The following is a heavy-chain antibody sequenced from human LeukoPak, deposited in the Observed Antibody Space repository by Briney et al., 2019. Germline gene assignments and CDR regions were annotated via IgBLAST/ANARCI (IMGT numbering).Heavy chain of an antibody. D-gene: IGHD1-14*01. CDR2: ISSITRRYI. V-gene: IGHV3-21*01. CDR3: ARLGESTTAFDH. CDR1: GFPFMTYS. Sequence: GGALRLSCAASGFPFMTYSMTGVRQAPGKGGEGVSSISSITRRYIHHADSVKGRFTTSSDNVKNSLYLQLHRVRAEDTPVYYCARLGESTTAFDHWGQGTLVTVSS. J-gene: IGHJ4*02.